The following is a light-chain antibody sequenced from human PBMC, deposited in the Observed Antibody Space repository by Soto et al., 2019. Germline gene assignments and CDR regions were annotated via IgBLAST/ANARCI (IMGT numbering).Light chain of an antibody. J-gene: IGKJ1*01. CDR2: QAS. V-gene: IGKV1-5*03. CDR3: QQYNSYPWT. Sequence: DIQMTQFPSTLSASIGDRVTITCRASQSISHWLAWYQQKPGKAPELLIYQASSLESWVPPRFSGSGSGTEFALTISSLQPDDFATYYCQQYNSYPWTFGQGTKVDIK. CDR1: QSISHW.